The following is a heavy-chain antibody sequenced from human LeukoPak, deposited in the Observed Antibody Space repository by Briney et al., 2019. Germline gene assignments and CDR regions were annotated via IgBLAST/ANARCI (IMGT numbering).Heavy chain of an antibody. V-gene: IGHV3-21*01. Sequence: GGSLRLSCAASGFTFSSYSMNWVRQAPGKGLEWVSSISSSSSYIYYADSVKGRFTISRDNAKNSLYLQMNSLRAEDTAVYYCARESLGYYYYYYMDVWGKGTTVTVSS. D-gene: IGHD3-16*01. CDR3: ARESLGYYYYYYMDV. CDR2: ISSSSSYI. CDR1: GFTFSSYS. J-gene: IGHJ6*03.